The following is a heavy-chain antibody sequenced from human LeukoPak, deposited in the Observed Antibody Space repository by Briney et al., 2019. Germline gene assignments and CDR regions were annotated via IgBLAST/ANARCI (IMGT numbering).Heavy chain of an antibody. CDR3: AKDIYSSGWYIESDY. D-gene: IGHD6-19*01. Sequence: PGGSLRLSCAASGFTFSSYSMNWVRQAPGKGLEWVSYISSSSTIYYADSVKGRFTISRDNAKNSLYLQMNSLRAEDTAVYYCAKDIYSSGWYIESDYWGQGTLVTVSS. CDR1: GFTFSSYS. CDR2: ISSSSTI. V-gene: IGHV3-48*01. J-gene: IGHJ4*02.